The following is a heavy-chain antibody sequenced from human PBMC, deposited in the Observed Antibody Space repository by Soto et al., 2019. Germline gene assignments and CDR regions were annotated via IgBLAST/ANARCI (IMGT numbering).Heavy chain of an antibody. V-gene: IGHV5-51*01. D-gene: IGHD3-22*01. CDR2: IYPGDSDT. J-gene: IGHJ4*02. CDR1: GDSFTSYW. Sequence: GESMKISCNGAGDSFTSYWIGLVLEMPGKVLDWMGIIYPGDSDTRYSPSFQGQVTISADKSISTAYLQWSSLKASDTAMYYCARNPPARYYYDSSGYPFDYWGQGTLVTLPS. CDR3: ARNPPARYYYDSSGYPFDY.